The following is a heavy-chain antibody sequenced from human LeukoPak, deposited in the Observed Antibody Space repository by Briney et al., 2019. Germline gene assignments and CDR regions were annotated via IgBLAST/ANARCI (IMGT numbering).Heavy chain of an antibody. D-gene: IGHD3-10*01. Sequence: KPSETLSLTCTVSGGSIRDYYWNWIRQPPGKGLGWIGYIYYSGSTNYNPSLKSRVTISVDTSKNQFSLRLSSVTAADTAVYYCARLRFGELSWFDPWGQGTLVTVSS. V-gene: IGHV4-59*01. CDR2: IYYSGST. J-gene: IGHJ5*02. CDR1: GGSIRDYY. CDR3: ARLRFGELSWFDP.